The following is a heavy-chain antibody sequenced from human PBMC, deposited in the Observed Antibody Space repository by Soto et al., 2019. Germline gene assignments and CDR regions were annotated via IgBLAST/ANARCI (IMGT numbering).Heavy chain of an antibody. CDR1: GGTFSSYA. J-gene: IGHJ4*02. Sequence: QVQLVQSGAEVKKPGSSVKVSCKASGGTFSSYAISWVRQAPGQGLEWMGGIIPIFGTANYAQNFQGRVTITADESTSTAYMELSSLRSEDTAVYYCARGLLGYCSGGSCYPYYFDYWGQGTLVTVSS. CDR3: ARGLLGYCSGGSCYPYYFDY. D-gene: IGHD2-15*01. CDR2: IIPIFGTA. V-gene: IGHV1-69*01.